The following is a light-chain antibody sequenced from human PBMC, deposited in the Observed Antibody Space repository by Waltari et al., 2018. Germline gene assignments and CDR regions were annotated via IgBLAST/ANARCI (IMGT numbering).Light chain of an antibody. CDR1: QSVSSSY. J-gene: IGKJ1*01. V-gene: IGKV3-20*01. CDR2: GAS. CDR3: QQYGSSPWT. Sequence: EIVLTQSPGTLSLSPGERATLPCRASQSVSSSYLAWYQQKPGQAPRLLIYGASSRATGIPDRFSGSGSETDFTHTSSRLEPEDFAVYYCQQYGSSPWTFSQGTKVEIK.